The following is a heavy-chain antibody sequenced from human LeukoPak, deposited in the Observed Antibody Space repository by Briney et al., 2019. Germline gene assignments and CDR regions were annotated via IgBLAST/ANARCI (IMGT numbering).Heavy chain of an antibody. V-gene: IGHV4-59*01. J-gene: IGHJ3*02. Sequence: SETLSLTCTVSGGSISSYYWSWIRQPPGKGLEWIGYIYYSGSTNYNPSLKSRVTISVDTSKNQFSLKLSSVTAADTAVYYCARDPPPHYDFWSGYGGAFDIWGQGTMVSVSS. CDR3: ARDPPPHYDFWSGYGGAFDI. CDR2: IYYSGST. D-gene: IGHD3-3*01. CDR1: GGSISSYY.